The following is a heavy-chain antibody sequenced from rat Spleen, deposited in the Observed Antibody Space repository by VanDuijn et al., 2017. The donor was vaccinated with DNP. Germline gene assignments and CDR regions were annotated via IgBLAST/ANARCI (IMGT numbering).Heavy chain of an antibody. Sequence: QVQLKESGPGLVQPSQTLSLTCTVSGFSLTSYGVSWVRQPPGKGLEWIAGMSRGGSANYNSALKSRLSISRDTSKSQVFLKVNSLQTEDTAIYFCTRDDIGTTRFDYWGQGVMVTVSS. V-gene: IGHV2S12*01. D-gene: IGHD1-5*01. CDR2: MSRGGSA. CDR3: TRDDIGTTRFDY. J-gene: IGHJ2*01. CDR1: GFSLTSYG.